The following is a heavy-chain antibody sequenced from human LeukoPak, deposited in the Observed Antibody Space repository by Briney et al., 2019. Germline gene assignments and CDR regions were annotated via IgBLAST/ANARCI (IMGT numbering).Heavy chain of an antibody. V-gene: IGHV3-30-3*01. CDR2: ISYDGSNK. Sequence: PGGSLRLSCAASGFTFSSYAMHWVRQAPGKGLEWVAVISYDGSNKYYADSVKGRFTISRDNSKNTLYLQMNSLIAEDTAVYYCAAARYGWYFDLWGRGTLVTVSS. J-gene: IGHJ2*01. CDR3: AAARYGWYFDL. CDR1: GFTFSSYA. D-gene: IGHD1-1*01.